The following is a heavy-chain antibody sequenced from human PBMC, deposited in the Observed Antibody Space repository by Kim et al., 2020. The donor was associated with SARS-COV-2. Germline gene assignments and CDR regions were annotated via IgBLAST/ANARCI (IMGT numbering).Heavy chain of an antibody. CDR1: GDSVSSNSAA. D-gene: IGHD6-6*01. CDR3: ARFIAARNDNWFDP. J-gene: IGHJ5*02. CDR2: TYYRAKWYN. Sequence: SQTLSLTCAISGDSVSSNSAAWNWIRQSPSRGLEWLGRTYYRAKWYNDYAVSVKSRITINPDTSKNQFSLQLNSVTPEDTAVYYCARFIAARNDNWFDPWGQGTLVTVSS. V-gene: IGHV6-1*01.